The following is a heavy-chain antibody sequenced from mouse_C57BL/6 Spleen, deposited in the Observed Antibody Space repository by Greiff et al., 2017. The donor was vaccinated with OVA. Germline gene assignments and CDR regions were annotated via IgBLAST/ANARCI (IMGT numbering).Heavy chain of an antibody. Sequence: EVHLVESGEGLVKPGGSLKLSCAASGFTFSSYAMSWVRQTPEKRLEWVAYISSGGDYIYYADTVKGRFTISRDNARNTLYLQMSSLKSEDTAMYYCTRGGGGLRRGAMDYWGQGTSVTVSS. J-gene: IGHJ4*01. D-gene: IGHD2-4*01. V-gene: IGHV5-9-1*02. CDR2: ISSGGDYI. CDR3: TRGGGGLRRGAMDY. CDR1: GFTFSSYA.